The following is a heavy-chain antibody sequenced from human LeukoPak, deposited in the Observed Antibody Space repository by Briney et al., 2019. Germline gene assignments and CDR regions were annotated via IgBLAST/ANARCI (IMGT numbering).Heavy chain of an antibody. CDR2: IYYSGST. D-gene: IGHD4-23*01. Sequence: SETLSLTCTVSGGSISSYYWSWIRQPPGKGLEWIGYIYYSGSTNYNPSLKSRVTISVDTSKNQFSLKLSSLTAADTAVYYCARARRGGGYGGNSVGFDYWGQGTLVTVSS. CDR1: GGSISSYY. CDR3: ARARRGGGYGGNSVGFDY. V-gene: IGHV4-59*01. J-gene: IGHJ4*02.